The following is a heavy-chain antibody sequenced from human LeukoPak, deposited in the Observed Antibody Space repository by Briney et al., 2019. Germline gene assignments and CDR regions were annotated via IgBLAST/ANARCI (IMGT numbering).Heavy chain of an antibody. Sequence: HRASVKVSCKASGGTFSSYAISWVRQAPGQGLEWVGGIIPIFGTANYAQKFQGRVTITADESTSTAYMELSSLRSEDTAVYYCARPKKGGYSYGYDYWGQGTLVTVSS. V-gene: IGHV1-69*13. D-gene: IGHD5-18*01. CDR3: ARPKKGGYSYGYDY. CDR2: IIPIFGTA. J-gene: IGHJ4*02. CDR1: GGTFSSYA.